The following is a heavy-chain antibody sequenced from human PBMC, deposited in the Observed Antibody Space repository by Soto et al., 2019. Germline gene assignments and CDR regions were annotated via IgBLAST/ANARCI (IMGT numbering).Heavy chain of an antibody. CDR3: ARPGGSGWFYFDS. J-gene: IGHJ4*02. CDR2: IYYSGST. D-gene: IGHD6-13*01. CDR1: GESINGTIYY. V-gene: IGHV4-39*02. Sequence: SETLSLTCIISGESINGTIYYWASIRKPPGKGLEWIGSIYYSGSTYYNPSLKSRVTISVDTSKNHFSLKLTSVTAADTAVYYCARPGGSGWFYFDSWGQGSQVTVS.